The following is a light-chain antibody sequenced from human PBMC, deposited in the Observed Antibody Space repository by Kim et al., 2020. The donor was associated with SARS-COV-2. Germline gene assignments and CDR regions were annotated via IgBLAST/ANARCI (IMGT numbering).Light chain of an antibody. CDR3: QQSYSTTVYT. CDR1: QGISRY. J-gene: IGKJ2*01. Sequence: SVGDRVTITCRESQGISRYLNWYQQKPGKAPKLLIYATSTLHSGAPSRFSGSGSVTDFTLTISSLQPDDFATYYCQQSYSTTVYTFGQGTKVDIK. CDR2: ATS. V-gene: IGKV1-39*01.